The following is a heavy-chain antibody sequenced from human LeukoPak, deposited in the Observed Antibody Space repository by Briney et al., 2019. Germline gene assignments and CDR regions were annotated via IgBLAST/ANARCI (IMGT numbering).Heavy chain of an antibody. D-gene: IGHD3-16*01. CDR3: ARGWAATGMDV. CDR1: GDSVSSKSGA. CDR2: IYYQSKWYN. V-gene: IGHV6-1*01. J-gene: IGHJ6*02. Sequence: SQTLSLTCAISGDSVSSKSGAWNWIRQSPSRGLEWLGRIYYQSKWYNEYAVSVKSRITINPDTSEKQFSLQLNSVTPEDTAVYYCARGWAATGMDVWGQGITVAVSS.